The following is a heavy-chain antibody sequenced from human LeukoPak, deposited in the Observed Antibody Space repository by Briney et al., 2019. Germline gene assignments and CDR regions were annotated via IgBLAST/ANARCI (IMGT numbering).Heavy chain of an antibody. Sequence: GGSLRLSCAASGFTFSSYHMNWVRQAPGKGLEWISYIGSDRSPTYYADSVKGRFTISRDRARNSLYLQMDSLRPEDTALYYCAKDTGGNGAYFYAMDVWGQGTSVTVSS. CDR3: AKDTGGNGAYFYAMDV. V-gene: IGHV3-48*04. CDR1: GFTFSSYH. CDR2: IGSDRSPT. J-gene: IGHJ6*02. D-gene: IGHD4-23*01.